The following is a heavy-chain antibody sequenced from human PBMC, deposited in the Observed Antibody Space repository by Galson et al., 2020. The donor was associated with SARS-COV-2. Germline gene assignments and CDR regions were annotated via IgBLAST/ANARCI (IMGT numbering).Heavy chain of an antibody. CDR2: LDPRDSYT. Sequence: HGESLKISCKGSGYKFSNYWISWVRQTPGKGLEWMGRLDPRDSYTNYSPSFGGHVTISLDKSISTAYLQWRSLKASDSGMYYCARRIGAAGTEAFDVWGQGTMVTVSS. CDR1: GYKFSNYW. D-gene: IGHD6-13*01. J-gene: IGHJ3*01. V-gene: IGHV5-10-1*01. CDR3: ARRIGAAGTEAFDV.